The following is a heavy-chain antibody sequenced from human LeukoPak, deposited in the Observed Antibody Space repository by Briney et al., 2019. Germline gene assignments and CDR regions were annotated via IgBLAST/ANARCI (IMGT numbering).Heavy chain of an antibody. V-gene: IGHV3-74*01. CDR2: INTDGSTT. D-gene: IGHD6-19*01. J-gene: IGHJ4*02. CDR1: GFTFSSNW. CDR3: ARGIPVAGIDY. Sequence: GGSLRLSCAASGFTFSSNWMHWVRQAPGKGLVWVSRINTDGSTTTYADSVKGRFTISRDNAKNTLYLQMNSLRAEDTAAYYCARGIPVAGIDYWGQGTLVTVSS.